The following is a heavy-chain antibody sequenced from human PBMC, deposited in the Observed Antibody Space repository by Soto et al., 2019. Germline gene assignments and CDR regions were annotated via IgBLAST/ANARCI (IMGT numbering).Heavy chain of an antibody. CDR3: AGIYSGSPGGTLRY. CDR1: GGSISSGGYY. V-gene: IGHV4-31*03. CDR2: IYYSGST. D-gene: IGHD1-26*01. Sequence: QVQLQESGPGLVKPSQTLSLTCTVSGGSISSGGYYWSWIRQHPGKGLEWIGYIYYSGSTYYNPSLKSRVTVSVDTSKIQFSLKLSSVMDADTAVYYCAGIYSGSPGGTLRYWRQGTLVTVSS. J-gene: IGHJ4*02.